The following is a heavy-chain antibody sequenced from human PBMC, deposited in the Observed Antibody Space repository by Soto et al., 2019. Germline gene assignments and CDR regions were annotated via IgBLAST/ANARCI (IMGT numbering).Heavy chain of an antibody. CDR3: ARAVTRNYDILTGYDPFDY. CDR2: INHSGST. J-gene: IGHJ4*02. CDR1: GGSFSGYY. V-gene: IGHV4-34*01. Sequence: SETLSLTCAVYGGSFSGYYWSWIRQPPGKGLEWIGEINHSGSTNYNPSLKSRVTISVDTSKNQFSLKLSSVTAADTAVYYCARAVTRNYDILTGYDPFDYWGQGTLVT. D-gene: IGHD3-9*01.